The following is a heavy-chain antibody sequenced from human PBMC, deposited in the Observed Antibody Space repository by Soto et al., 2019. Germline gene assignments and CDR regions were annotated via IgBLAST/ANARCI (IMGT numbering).Heavy chain of an antibody. CDR2: IKSKTDGGTT. Sequence: GGSLRLSCAASGFTFSNAWMSWVRQAPGKGLEWVGRIKSKTDGGTTDYAAPVKGRFTISRDDSKNTLYLQMNSLKTEDTAVYYCTTDFDFGSGYYIDPWGQGTLLTVSS. D-gene: IGHD3-3*01. CDR1: GFTFSNAW. CDR3: TTDFDFGSGYYIDP. V-gene: IGHV3-15*01. J-gene: IGHJ5*02.